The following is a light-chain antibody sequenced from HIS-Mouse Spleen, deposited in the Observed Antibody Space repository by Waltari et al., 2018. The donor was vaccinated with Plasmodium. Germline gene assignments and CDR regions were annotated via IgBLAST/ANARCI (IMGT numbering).Light chain of an antibody. CDR3: QQSYSTWT. CDR1: QSISNY. Sequence: DIQMTQYPSSLSASVGDRVTIPCRASQSISNYLNWYQQKPGKAPKFLIYAASTLQSWVPSRFSGIGSGTDFTLTISSLQPEDFATYYCQQSYSTWTFGQGTKVEIK. V-gene: IGKV1-39*01. J-gene: IGKJ1*01. CDR2: AAS.